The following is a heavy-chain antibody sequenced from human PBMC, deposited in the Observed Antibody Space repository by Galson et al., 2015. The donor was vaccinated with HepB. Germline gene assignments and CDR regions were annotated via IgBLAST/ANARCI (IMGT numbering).Heavy chain of an antibody. CDR3: AKEGYGSGTSGYYYMDV. Sequence: LRLSCAASGFTFSSYGMHWVRQAPGKGLEWVSTLSGSGVHTYYPDSVKGRFIVSRDNSKNTLYLQMNSLRAEDTAVYYCAKEGYGSGTSGYYYMDVWSKGTTVAVSS. V-gene: IGHV3-23*01. J-gene: IGHJ6*03. D-gene: IGHD3-10*01. CDR1: GFTFSSYG. CDR2: LSGSGVHT.